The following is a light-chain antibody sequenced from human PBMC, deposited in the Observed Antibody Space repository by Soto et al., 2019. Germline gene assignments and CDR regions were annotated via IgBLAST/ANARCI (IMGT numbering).Light chain of an antibody. Sequence: QSVLTQPASVSGSPGQSIPISCTGTSSDVDDYNYVSWYQQHPGTAPKFMIYDVSNRPSGVSNRFSGSKSGNTPSLTISGLQAEDEADYYCCSYTPTNNRQIVFETGTKFTV. J-gene: IGLJ1*01. V-gene: IGLV2-14*01. CDR3: CSYTPTNNRQIV. CDR1: SSDVDDYNY. CDR2: DVS.